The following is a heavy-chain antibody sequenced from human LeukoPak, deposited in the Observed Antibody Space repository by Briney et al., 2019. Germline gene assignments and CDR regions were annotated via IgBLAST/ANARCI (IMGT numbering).Heavy chain of an antibody. Sequence: GGSLRLSCAASGFTFSSYWMHWVRQAPGKGLVCVSRINSDGSSTSYADSVKGRFTISRDNAKNTLYLQMNSLRAEDTAVYYCARGQILRYFDWLPLTDAFDIWGQGTMVTVSS. V-gene: IGHV3-74*01. D-gene: IGHD3-9*01. CDR3: ARGQILRYFDWLPLTDAFDI. CDR1: GFTFSSYW. J-gene: IGHJ3*02. CDR2: INSDGSST.